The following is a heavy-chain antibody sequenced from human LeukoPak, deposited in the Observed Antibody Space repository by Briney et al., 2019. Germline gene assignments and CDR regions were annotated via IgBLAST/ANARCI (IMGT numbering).Heavy chain of an antibody. V-gene: IGHV3-23*01. CDR3: ARLVSTSSSRFSDY. D-gene: IGHD6-6*01. Sequence: GGSLRLSCAASGFTFSSYAMSWVRQAPGKGLEWVSAISISGENTYYADPAKGRFTISRDTSRNTLYLQMHSLRAEDTAVYYCARLVSTSSSRFSDYWGQGTLVTVSS. CDR2: ISISGENT. CDR1: GFTFSSYA. J-gene: IGHJ4*02.